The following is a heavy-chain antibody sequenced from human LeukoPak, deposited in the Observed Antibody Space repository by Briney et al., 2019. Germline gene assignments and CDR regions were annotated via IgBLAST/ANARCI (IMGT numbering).Heavy chain of an antibody. J-gene: IGHJ5*02. V-gene: IGHV1-46*01. CDR2: INPSGGST. D-gene: IGHD2-15*01. CDR1: GYTFTSYY. CDR3: ARVPSACSDGSCSKYNWFDP. Sequence: ASVKVSCKASGYTFTSYYMHWVRQAPGQGLEWMGIINPSGGSTSYAQKFQGRVTMTRDTSTSTVYMELSSLRSEDTAVYYCARVPSACSDGSCSKYNWFDPWGQGTLVTVSS.